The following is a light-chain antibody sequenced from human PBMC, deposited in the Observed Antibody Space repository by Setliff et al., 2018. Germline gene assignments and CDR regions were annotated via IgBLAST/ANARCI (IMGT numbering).Light chain of an antibody. J-gene: IGLJ1*01. Sequence: QSVLTQPRSVSGSPGQSVTISCTGTSSDVGAYNYVSWYQHHPGKVPKLMVYDVTKRPSGVPDRFSGSKSGNTASLTISGLQAEDEADYYCCSYAGSNNYVFGTGTKVTVL. CDR2: DVT. CDR1: SSDVGAYNY. CDR3: CSYAGSNNYV. V-gene: IGLV2-11*01.